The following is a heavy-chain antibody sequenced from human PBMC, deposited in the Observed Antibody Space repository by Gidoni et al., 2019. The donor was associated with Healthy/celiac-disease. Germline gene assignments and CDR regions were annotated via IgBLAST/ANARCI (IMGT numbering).Heavy chain of an antibody. CDR3: ARHFRDRGCSSTSCFLFPFDP. J-gene: IGHJ5*02. D-gene: IGHD2-2*01. V-gene: IGHV4-39*01. Sequence: QLQLQESGPGLVKPSETLSLTCTVSGGPISSSTYYMGCIREPTGKGLEWIGSIYSSGSTYYNPSLKSRVTISVDTSKNQFSLKLSSVTAADTAVYYCARHFRDRGCSSTSCFLFPFDPWGQGTLVTVSS. CDR1: GGPISSSTYY. CDR2: IYSSGST.